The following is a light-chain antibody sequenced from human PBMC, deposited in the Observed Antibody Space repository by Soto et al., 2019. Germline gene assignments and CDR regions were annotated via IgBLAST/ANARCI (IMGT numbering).Light chain of an antibody. CDR3: QQYGGSPRT. CDR2: AAS. V-gene: IGKV3-20*01. Sequence: EIVLTQSPGTLSLSPGDRATLSCRASESIAGTYLAWYQQKPGQAPRLLIYAASSRATGITDKFSASGSGTDFTLTINTLGPEDFAMYYCQQYGGSPRTFGQGTKVEIK. J-gene: IGKJ1*01. CDR1: ESIAGTY.